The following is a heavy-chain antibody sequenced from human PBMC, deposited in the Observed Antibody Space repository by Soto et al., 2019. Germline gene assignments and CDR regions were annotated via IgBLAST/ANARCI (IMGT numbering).Heavy chain of an antibody. CDR1: GFTVSSNY. CDR3: ASAYSSSFYYYYGMDV. V-gene: IGHV3-53*01. D-gene: IGHD6-6*01. Sequence: GSLRLSCAASGFTVSSNYMSWVRQAPGKGLEWVSVIYSGGSTYYADSVKGRFTISRDNSKNTLYLQMNSLRAEDTAVYYCASAYSSSFYYYYGMDVWGQGTTVTVSS. CDR2: IYSGGST. J-gene: IGHJ6*02.